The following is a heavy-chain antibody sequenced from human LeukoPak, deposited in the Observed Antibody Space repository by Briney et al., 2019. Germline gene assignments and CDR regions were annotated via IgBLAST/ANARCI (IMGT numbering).Heavy chain of an antibody. V-gene: IGHV3-66*04. CDR3: ARRGKGIVVVPAATYYMDV. J-gene: IGHJ6*03. CDR1: GFTVSGNY. D-gene: IGHD2-2*01. Sequence: GGSLRLSCAASGFTVSGNYMSWVRQAPGKGLEWVSVIYSGVSTYYADSVKDRFTISRDNSKDTLYLQMNSLRAEDAAVYYCARRGKGIVVVPAATYYMDVWGKGTTVTVSS. CDR2: IYSGVST.